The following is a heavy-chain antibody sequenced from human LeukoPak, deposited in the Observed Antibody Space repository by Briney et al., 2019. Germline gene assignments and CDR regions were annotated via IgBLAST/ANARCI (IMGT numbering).Heavy chain of an antibody. CDR1: DGSITNYD. CDR3: ARGPAPTGRGDVAYDI. V-gene: IGHV4-59*01. J-gene: IGHJ3*02. CDR2: VHYSGTT. Sequence: SETLSLTCTVSDGSITNYDWSWVRQPPGKGLEFIGHVHYSGTTNYNPSLRSRVTISIDTSKQHFFLKLKSVTAADTAVYYCARGPAPTGRGDVAYDIWGQGTKVTVSP. D-gene: IGHD3-10*01.